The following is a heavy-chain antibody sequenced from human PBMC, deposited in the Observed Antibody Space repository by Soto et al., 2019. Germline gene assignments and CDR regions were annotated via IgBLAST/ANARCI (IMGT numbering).Heavy chain of an antibody. J-gene: IGHJ6*02. CDR1: GGTFSSYT. CDR2: IIPILGIA. V-gene: IGHV1-69*08. CDR3: ARDPGRRAAAGTGYYYYGMDV. D-gene: IGHD6-13*01. Sequence: QVQLVQSGAEVKKPGSSVKVSCKASGGTFSSYTISWVRQAPGQGLEWMGRIIPILGIANYAQKFQGRVTITADKCTSKAYMELSSLRSEDTAVYYCARDPGRRAAAGTGYYYYGMDVWGQGTTVTVSS.